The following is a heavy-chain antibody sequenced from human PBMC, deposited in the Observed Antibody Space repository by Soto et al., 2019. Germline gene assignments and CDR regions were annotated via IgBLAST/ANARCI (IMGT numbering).Heavy chain of an antibody. CDR2: ISYDGSNK. CDR3: AKTADYGDYYFDY. CDR1: GFAFSSYG. Sequence: GGSLRLSCAASGFAFSSYGMHWVRQAPGKGLEWVAVISYDGSNKYYADSVKGRFTISRDNSKNTLYLQMNSLRAEDTAVYYCAKTADYGDYYFDYWGQGTLATVSS. J-gene: IGHJ4*02. D-gene: IGHD4-17*01. V-gene: IGHV3-30*18.